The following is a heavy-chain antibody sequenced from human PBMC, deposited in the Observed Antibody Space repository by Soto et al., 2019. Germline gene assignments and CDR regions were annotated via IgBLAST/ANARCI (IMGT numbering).Heavy chain of an antibody. Sequence: ASVKVSCKAFGYTFTSYGISWVRQAPGQGLEWMGWISVYNGNTNYAQKLQGRVTMTTDTSTSTAYMELRSLRSDDTAVYYCARDRYCSSTSCYGGGYYYYGMDVWGQGTTVTVS. CDR3: ARDRYCSSTSCYGGGYYYYGMDV. J-gene: IGHJ6*02. D-gene: IGHD2-2*01. CDR1: GYTFTSYG. V-gene: IGHV1-18*01. CDR2: ISVYNGNT.